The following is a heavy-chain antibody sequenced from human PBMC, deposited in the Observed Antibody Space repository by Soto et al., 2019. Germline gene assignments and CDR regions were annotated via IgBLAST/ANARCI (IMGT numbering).Heavy chain of an antibody. CDR1: GFTFSSYA. CDR3: ARDAFRYYDIVTVPRGGYGMEV. J-gene: IGHJ6*04. D-gene: IGHD3-9*01. V-gene: IGHV3-30-3*01. CDR2: ISYDGSNK. Sequence: QVQLVESGGGVVQPGSSLRLSCAASGFTFSSYAMNWVRQAPGKGLERGAVISYDGSNKYYADSVKGRFTISRDNSKNTLYLQVKSLRSEARAVSYCARDAFRYYDIVTVPRGGYGMEVMGKGTPLTVSS.